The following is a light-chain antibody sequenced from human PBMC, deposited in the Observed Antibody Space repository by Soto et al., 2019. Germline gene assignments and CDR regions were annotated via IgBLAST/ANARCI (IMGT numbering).Light chain of an antibody. CDR3: TSYAGSDIWV. J-gene: IGLJ3*02. V-gene: IGLV2-8*01. CDR2: EVS. CDR1: SSDIGAYNY. Sequence: QSVLTQPPSASGSPGQSVTISCTGTSSDIGAYNYVSWYQQHPGKAPKLMIHEVSKRPSGVPDRFSGSKSGNTASLTVSGLQAEDEADYYCTSYAGSDIWVFGGGTKLTVL.